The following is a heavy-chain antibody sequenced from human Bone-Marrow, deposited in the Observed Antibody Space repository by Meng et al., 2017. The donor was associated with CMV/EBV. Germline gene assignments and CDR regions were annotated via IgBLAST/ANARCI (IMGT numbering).Heavy chain of an antibody. CDR3: ARAAPFSGSYWVDY. V-gene: IGHV4-38-2*02. CDR1: GYSISSGYY. D-gene: IGHD1-26*01. CDR2: IYHSGGT. Sequence: SETLSLTCTVSGYSISSGYYWGWIWQPPGKGLEWIGSIYHSGGTYYNPSLKSRVTISVDTSKNQFSLKLSSVTAADTAVYYCARAAPFSGSYWVDYWGQGTLVTVSS. J-gene: IGHJ4*02.